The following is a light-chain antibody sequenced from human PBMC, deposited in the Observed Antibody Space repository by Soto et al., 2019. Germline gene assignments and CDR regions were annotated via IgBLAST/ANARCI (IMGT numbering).Light chain of an antibody. V-gene: IGLV2-8*01. CDR1: SSDVGGYNY. CDR2: EVY. Sequence: QSALTPPPSASGSPGQSVTISCTGTSSDVGGYNYVSWYQHHPDKAPKLIIYEVYKRPSGVPDRFSGSKSGNTASLTVSGLQSEDEAEYYCSSYAASDSFVVFGGGTKLTVL. J-gene: IGLJ2*01. CDR3: SSYAASDSFVV.